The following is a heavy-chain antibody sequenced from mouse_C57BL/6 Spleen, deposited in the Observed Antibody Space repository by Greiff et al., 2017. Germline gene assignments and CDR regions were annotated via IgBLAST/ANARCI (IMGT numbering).Heavy chain of an antibody. CDR2: INPNNGGT. Sequence: EVQLQQSGPELVKPGASVKISCKASGYTFTDYYMNWVKQSHGKSLEWIGDINPNNGGTSYNQKFKGKATLTVDKSSSTAYMERRSLTSEDSAVYYCASQTTVVSHLYFDVWGTGTTVTVSS. CDR1: GYTFTDYY. J-gene: IGHJ1*03. CDR3: ASQTTVVSHLYFDV. V-gene: IGHV1-26*01. D-gene: IGHD1-1*01.